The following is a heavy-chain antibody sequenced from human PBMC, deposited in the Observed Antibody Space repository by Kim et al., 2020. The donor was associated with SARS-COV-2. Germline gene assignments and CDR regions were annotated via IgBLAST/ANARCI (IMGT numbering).Heavy chain of an antibody. V-gene: IGHV4-39*07. Sequence: SETLSLTCTVSGGSISSSSYYWGWIRQPPGKGLEWIGSIYYSGSTYYNPSLKSRVTISVDTSKNQFSLKLSSVTAADTAVYYCASRIAVAGYYFDYWGQGTLVTVSS. D-gene: IGHD6-19*01. J-gene: IGHJ4*02. CDR2: IYYSGST. CDR3: ASRIAVAGYYFDY. CDR1: GGSISSSSYY.